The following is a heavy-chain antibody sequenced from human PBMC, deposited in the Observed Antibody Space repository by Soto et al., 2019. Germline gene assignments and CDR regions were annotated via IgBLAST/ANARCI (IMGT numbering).Heavy chain of an antibody. CDR2: INPNPGGA. CDR1: GYTFTGYY. Sequence: QEHLVQSGAEVKSPGGSVKVSCKASGYTFTGYYIHWVRQAPGQGLGWMGWINPNPGGANIAQKFQGWVTLTRDTYITTTYVEVNRLTSNDTDVYYCARDYYDGSASDGLEIWGKGTMVTVAS. D-gene: IGHD3-16*01. V-gene: IGHV1-2*04. CDR3: ARDYYDGSASDGLEI. J-gene: IGHJ3*02.